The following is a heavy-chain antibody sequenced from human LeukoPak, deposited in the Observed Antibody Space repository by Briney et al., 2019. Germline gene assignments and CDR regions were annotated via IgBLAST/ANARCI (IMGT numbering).Heavy chain of an antibody. D-gene: IGHD4-17*01. J-gene: IGHJ4*02. V-gene: IGHV1-8*02. Sequence: VASVKVSCKASGYTFTSYDINWVRQATGQGLEWMGWMNPNSGNTGYAQKFQGWVTMTRDTSISTTYMELSRLTSDDTAVYYCARDLGYGDYGGDYWGQGTLVTVSS. CDR1: GYTFTSYD. CDR2: MNPNSGNT. CDR3: ARDLGYGDYGGDY.